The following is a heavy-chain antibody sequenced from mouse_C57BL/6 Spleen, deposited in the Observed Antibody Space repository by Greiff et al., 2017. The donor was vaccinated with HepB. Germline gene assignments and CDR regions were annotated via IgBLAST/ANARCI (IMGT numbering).Heavy chain of an antibody. Sequence: QVQLQQSGAELVRPGASVKLSCKASGYTFTDYYINWVKQRPGQGLEWIARIYPGSGNTYYNEKFKGKATLTAEKSSSTAYMQLSSLTSEDSAVYFCARGGLGYYGSSPDYWGQGTTLTVSS. CDR2: IYPGSGNT. D-gene: IGHD1-1*01. CDR1: GYTFTDYY. J-gene: IGHJ2*01. CDR3: ARGGLGYYGSSPDY. V-gene: IGHV1-76*01.